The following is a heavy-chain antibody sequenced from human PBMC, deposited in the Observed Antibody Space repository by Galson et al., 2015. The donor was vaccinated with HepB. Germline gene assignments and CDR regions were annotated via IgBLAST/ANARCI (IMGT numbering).Heavy chain of an antibody. CDR2: MNPSSDNT. V-gene: IGHV1-8*01. CDR3: ARGAGSIDY. D-gene: IGHD1-14*01. J-gene: IGHJ4*02. CDR1: GYTFTNDD. Sequence: SVKVSCKASGYTFTNDDINWVRQAAGQGLEWMGWMNPSSDNTGFAQKFQGRVTLTRDTSISTAYMELSNPTSEDTAVYYCARGAGSIDYWGQGTLVTISS.